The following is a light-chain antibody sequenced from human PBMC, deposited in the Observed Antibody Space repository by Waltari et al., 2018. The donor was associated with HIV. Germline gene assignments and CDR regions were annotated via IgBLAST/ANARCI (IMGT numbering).Light chain of an antibody. V-gene: IGLV2-14*03. Sequence: QSALTQPASVSGPPGQSITTSCTRTSSYIGPYNYVSWYQHHPGKAPKLIIYDGTKRPSGVSNRFSGSKSGNTASLTISGLQAEDESDYYCTSYASSSTLVFGGGTKLTVL. J-gene: IGLJ2*01. CDR2: DGT. CDR1: SSYIGPYNY. CDR3: TSYASSSTLV.